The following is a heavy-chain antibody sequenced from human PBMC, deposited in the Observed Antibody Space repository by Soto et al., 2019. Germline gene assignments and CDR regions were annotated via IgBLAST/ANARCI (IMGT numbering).Heavy chain of an antibody. CDR1: GFTFSSYW. V-gene: IGHV3-7*01. Sequence: GGSLRLSCAASGFTFSSYWTSWVRQAPGKGLEWVANIKQDGSEKYYVDSVKGRFTISRDNAKNSLYLQMNSLRAEDTAVYYCARDIRNYDILTGYYPPYFDYWGQGTLVTVSS. CDR2: IKQDGSEK. J-gene: IGHJ4*02. CDR3: ARDIRNYDILTGYYPPYFDY. D-gene: IGHD3-9*01.